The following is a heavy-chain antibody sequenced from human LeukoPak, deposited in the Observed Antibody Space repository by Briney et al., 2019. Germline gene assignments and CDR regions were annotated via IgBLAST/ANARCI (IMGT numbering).Heavy chain of an antibody. J-gene: IGHJ1*01. V-gene: IGHV4-4*07. D-gene: IGHD3-22*01. Sequence: SETLSLTCTVSGGSISSYYWSWIRQPAGKGLEWIGRIYTSGSTNYNPSLKSRVTMSVDTSKNQFSLKLSSVTAADTAVYYCARGPLPDYYDSSGYYYLTNAGYFQHWGQGTLVTVSS. CDR2: IYTSGST. CDR1: GGSISSYY. CDR3: ARGPLPDYYDSSGYYYLTNAGYFQH.